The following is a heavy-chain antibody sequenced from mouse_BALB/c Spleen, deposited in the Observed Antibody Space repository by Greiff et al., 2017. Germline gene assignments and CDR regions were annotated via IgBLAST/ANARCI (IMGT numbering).Heavy chain of an antibody. CDR2: IDPYNGGT. CDR1: GYAFTSYN. J-gene: IGHJ3*01. D-gene: IGHD1-1*01. V-gene: IGHV1S135*01. Sequence: EVKLQESGPELVKPGASVKVSCKASGYAFTSYNMYWVKQSHGKSLEWIGYIDPYNGGTSYNQKFKGKATLTVDKSSSTAYMHLNSLTSEDSAVYYCARDHYGSSTWFAYWGQGTLVTVSA. CDR3: ARDHYGSSTWFAY.